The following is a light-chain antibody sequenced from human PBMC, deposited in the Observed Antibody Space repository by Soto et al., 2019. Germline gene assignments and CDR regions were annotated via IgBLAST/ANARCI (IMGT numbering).Light chain of an antibody. CDR1: QVISSY. CDR2: AAS. Sequence: AIRMTQSQSSLSASTGDRVTITCRASQVISSYLAWYQQKPGKAPKLLIYAASTLQSGVPSRFSGSGSGTDFTLTISCLQSEDFATYYCQQYYSYPLTFGGGTKVDIK. CDR3: QQYYSYPLT. J-gene: IGKJ4*01. V-gene: IGKV1-8*01.